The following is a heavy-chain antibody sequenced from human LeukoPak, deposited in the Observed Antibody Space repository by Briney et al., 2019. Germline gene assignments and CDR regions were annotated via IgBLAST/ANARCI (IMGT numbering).Heavy chain of an antibody. J-gene: IGHJ4*02. D-gene: IGHD3-3*01. CDR1: GYTFTGYY. Sequence: GASVKVSCKASGYTFTGYYMHWVRQAPGQGLEWMGWINPNSGGTNYAQKFQGRVTMTRDTSISTAYMELSRLRSDDTAVYYCARERVVLRFLEWLPPQYYFDYWGQGTLVTVSS. V-gene: IGHV1-2*02. CDR3: ARERVVLRFLEWLPPQYYFDY. CDR2: INPNSGGT.